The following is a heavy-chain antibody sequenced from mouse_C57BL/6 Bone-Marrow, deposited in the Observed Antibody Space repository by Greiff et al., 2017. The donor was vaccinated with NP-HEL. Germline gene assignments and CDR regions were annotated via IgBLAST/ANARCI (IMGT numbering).Heavy chain of an antibody. D-gene: IGHD1-1*01. CDR1: GFTFSSYG. Sequence: EVKLMESGGDLVKPGGSLKLSCAASGFTFSSYGMSWVRQTPDKRLEWVATISSGGSYTYYPDSVKGRFTISRDNAKNTLYLQMSSLKSEDTAMYYCARPITTVAPFDYWGQGTTLTVSS. CDR3: ARPITTVAPFDY. J-gene: IGHJ2*01. V-gene: IGHV5-6*01. CDR2: ISSGGSYT.